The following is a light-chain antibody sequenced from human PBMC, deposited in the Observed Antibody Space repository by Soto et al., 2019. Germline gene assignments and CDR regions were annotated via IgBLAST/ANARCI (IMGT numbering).Light chain of an antibody. CDR1: QSFNTW. CDR3: QQSYVTPA. J-gene: IGKJ1*01. Sequence: GDRVTIPCRTSQSFNTWLAWYQHRPGKAPQLLIYAASSLQSGVPSRFSGSGSGTDFTLTISSLKPDDFATYYCQQSYVTPAFGQRTKVDIK. V-gene: IGKV1-39*01. CDR2: AAS.